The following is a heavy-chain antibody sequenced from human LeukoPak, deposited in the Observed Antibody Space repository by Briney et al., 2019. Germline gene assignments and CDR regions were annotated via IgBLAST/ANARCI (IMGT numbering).Heavy chain of an antibody. CDR2: ISSSSTTI. D-gene: IGHD6-25*01. CDR3: VRVWLYSRGYFLFDY. CDR1: GFTFSDYY. J-gene: IGHJ4*02. V-gene: IGHV3-11*04. Sequence: GGSLRLSCAASGFTFSDYYMSWIRQAPGKGLEWISYISSSSTTIYYADSVKGRFTISRDNAKNSLFLQMNSLRAEDTAVYYCVRVWLYSRGYFLFDYWGQGTLVTVSS.